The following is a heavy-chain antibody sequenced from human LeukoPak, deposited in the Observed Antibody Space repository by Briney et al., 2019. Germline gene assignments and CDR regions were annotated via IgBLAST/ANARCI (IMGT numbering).Heavy chain of an antibody. Sequence: GGSLRLSCAASGFTVSSNYMSWVRQAPGKGLEWVGRIQSKTDGGTTDYAAPVKGRFTISRDDSKNTLYLQMNSLKTEDTAVYYCATFNGYSSNFYKYWGQGTLVTVSS. CDR1: GFTVSSNY. V-gene: IGHV3-15*05. J-gene: IGHJ4*02. CDR2: IQSKTDGGTT. D-gene: IGHD6-13*01. CDR3: ATFNGYSSNFYKY.